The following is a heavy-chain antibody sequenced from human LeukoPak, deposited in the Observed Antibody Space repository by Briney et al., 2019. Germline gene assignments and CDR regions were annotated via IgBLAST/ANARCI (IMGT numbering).Heavy chain of an antibody. V-gene: IGHV4-34*01. CDR2: INHSGST. Sequence: SETLSLTCAVYGGSFSGYYWSWIRQPPGKGLEWIGEINHSGSTNYNPSLKRRVTISVDTSKNQFSLKLSSVTAADTAGDYCARGGPTYDDILTGYFVFDYWGKGTLVTVSS. J-gene: IGHJ4*02. CDR1: GGSFSGYY. D-gene: IGHD3-9*01. CDR3: ARGGPTYDDILTGYFVFDY.